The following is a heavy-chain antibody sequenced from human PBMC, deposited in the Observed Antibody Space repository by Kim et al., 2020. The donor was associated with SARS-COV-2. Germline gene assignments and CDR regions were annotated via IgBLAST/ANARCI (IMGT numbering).Heavy chain of an antibody. Sequence: DSVKGRFTISRDNSKNSLYLQMNSLRTEDTALYYCAKGPSPFSGWTAFDIWGQGTMVTVSS. J-gene: IGHJ3*02. D-gene: IGHD6-19*01. CDR3: AKGPSPFSGWTAFDI. V-gene: IGHV3-43*01.